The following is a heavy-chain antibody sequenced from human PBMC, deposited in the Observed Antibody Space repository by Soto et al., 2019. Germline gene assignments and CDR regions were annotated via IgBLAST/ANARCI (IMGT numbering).Heavy chain of an antibody. D-gene: IGHD2-15*01. V-gene: IGHV1-18*04. CDR3: ARAGYCSGGSCYEEDV. Sequence: ASVKVSCKASGYTFTSYGISWLRQSPGQGLEWMGWISAYNGNTNYAQKLQGRVTMTTDTSTSTAYMELRSLRSDDTAVYYCARAGYCSGGSCYEEDVWGQGTTVTVSS. CDR1: GYTFTSYG. J-gene: IGHJ6*02. CDR2: ISAYNGNT.